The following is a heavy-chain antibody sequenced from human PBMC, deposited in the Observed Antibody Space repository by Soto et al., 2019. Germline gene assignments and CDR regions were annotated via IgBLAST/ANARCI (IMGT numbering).Heavy chain of an antibody. Sequence: GGSLRLSCAASGFTFSSYAMSWVRQAPGKGLEWVSAISGSGGSTYYADSVKGRFTISRDNSKNTPYLQMNSLRAEDTAVYYCANEMDYDSSGYYYYYGMDVWGQGTTVTVSS. CDR3: ANEMDYDSSGYYYYYGMDV. CDR1: GFTFSSYA. D-gene: IGHD3-22*01. V-gene: IGHV3-23*01. J-gene: IGHJ6*02. CDR2: ISGSGGST.